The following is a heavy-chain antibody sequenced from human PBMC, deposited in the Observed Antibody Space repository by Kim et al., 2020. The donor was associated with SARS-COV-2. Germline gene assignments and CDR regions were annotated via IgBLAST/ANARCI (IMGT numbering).Heavy chain of an antibody. J-gene: IGHJ4*02. V-gene: IGHV3-21*01. CDR3: ARDSRGVVVTYPDY. Sequence: AESVKGRFTIARDNARNSLYLQMNSLRAEDTAVYYCARDSRGVVVTYPDYWGQGTLVTVSS. D-gene: IGHD3-22*01.